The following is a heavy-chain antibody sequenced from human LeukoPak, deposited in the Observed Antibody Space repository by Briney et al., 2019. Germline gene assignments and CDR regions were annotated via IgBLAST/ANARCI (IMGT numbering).Heavy chain of an antibody. Sequence: PGGSLRLSCAASGFTFSSYSMNWVSQAPGKGLEWVSSISSSSSYIYYADSVKGRFTISRDNAKNSLYLQMNSLRAEDTAVYYCARGVVATISPLDYWGQGTLVTVSS. CDR1: GFTFSSYS. V-gene: IGHV3-21*01. J-gene: IGHJ4*02. CDR2: ISSSSSYI. D-gene: IGHD5-12*01. CDR3: ARGVVATISPLDY.